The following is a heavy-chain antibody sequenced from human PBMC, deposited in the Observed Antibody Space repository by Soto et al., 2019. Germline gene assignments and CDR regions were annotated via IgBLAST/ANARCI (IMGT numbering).Heavy chain of an antibody. J-gene: IGHJ6*02. D-gene: IGHD3-22*01. CDR1: GYSFTSYW. Sequence: PGESLKISCKGSGYSFTSYWIGWVRHMPGKGLEWMGIIYPGDSDTRYSPSFQGQVTISADKSISTAYLQWSSLKASDTAMYYCARLEYYYDSSGYSNYYYYGMDVWGQGTTVTVSS. CDR3: ARLEYYYDSSGYSNYYYYGMDV. V-gene: IGHV5-51*01. CDR2: IYPGDSDT.